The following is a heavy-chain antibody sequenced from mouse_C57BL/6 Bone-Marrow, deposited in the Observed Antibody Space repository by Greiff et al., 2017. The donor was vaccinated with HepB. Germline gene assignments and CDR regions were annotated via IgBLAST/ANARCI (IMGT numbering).Heavy chain of an antibody. J-gene: IGHJ1*03. CDR1: GYTFTSYW. Sequence: QVQLQQSGAELAKPGASVKLSCKASGYTFTSYWMHWVKQRPGQGLEWIGYINPSSGYTKYNQKFKDKATLTADKSSITAYMQLSSLTYEDSAVYYCARLGYYGSSWNWYFDVWGTGTTVTVSS. CDR3: ARLGYYGSSWNWYFDV. CDR2: INPSSGYT. V-gene: IGHV1-7*01. D-gene: IGHD1-1*01.